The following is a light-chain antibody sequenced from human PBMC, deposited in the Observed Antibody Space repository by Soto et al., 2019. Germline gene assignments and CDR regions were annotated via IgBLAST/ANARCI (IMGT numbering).Light chain of an antibody. V-gene: IGKV1-5*03. Sequence: IQKTQSPSTLSASVGDRVTITCRASQSISPWLAWYQQKPGKAPKILIYKASSLESGVPSRFSGSDSGTEFTLTLSSLQPDDFATYYCQQYKTYSRTFGQGTKLEIK. CDR2: KAS. J-gene: IGKJ2*01. CDR1: QSISPW. CDR3: QQYKTYSRT.